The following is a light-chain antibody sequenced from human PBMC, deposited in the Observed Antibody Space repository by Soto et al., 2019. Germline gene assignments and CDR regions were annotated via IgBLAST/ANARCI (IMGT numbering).Light chain of an antibody. CDR2: AAS. CDR1: QDIRNF. Sequence: DIQMTQSPTSVTASVGDRVSSTCRASQDIRNFVAWYQQKPGKAPKLLIYAASTLQSGVPSRFSGSGSGTDFTLTIISLQPEDVATYSCQKYSSVPVFGPGTKVEIK. J-gene: IGKJ3*01. CDR3: QKYSSVPV. V-gene: IGKV1-27*01.